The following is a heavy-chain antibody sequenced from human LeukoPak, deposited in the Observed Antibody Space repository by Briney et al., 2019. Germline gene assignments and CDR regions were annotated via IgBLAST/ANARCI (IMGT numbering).Heavy chain of an antibody. Sequence: GGSLRLSRAASGFTFSTYWMSWVRQAPGKGLEWVANIKEDGSDKYYVDSVKGRFTISRDNAKNSLYLQMNSLRAEDTALYYCARDTGYKVAFDIWGQGTMVTVSS. J-gene: IGHJ3*02. CDR3: ARDTGYKVAFDI. D-gene: IGHD5-12*01. V-gene: IGHV3-7*01. CDR1: GFTFSTYW. CDR2: IKEDGSDK.